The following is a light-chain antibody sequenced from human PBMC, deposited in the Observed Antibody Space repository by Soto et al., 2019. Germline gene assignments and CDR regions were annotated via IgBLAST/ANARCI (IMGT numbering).Light chain of an antibody. CDR3: GTWDTSLSPFYL. CDR2: EVT. V-gene: IGLV2-8*01. Sequence: QSVLTQPPSASGSLGQSVTISCTGTSSDIGTYNYVSWYQHHPGKAPKLIIYEVTKRPSGVPDRFSGSKSGNTASLTVSGLQAEDEADYYCGTWDTSLSPFYLFGGGTKVTVL. J-gene: IGLJ3*02. CDR1: SSDIGTYNY.